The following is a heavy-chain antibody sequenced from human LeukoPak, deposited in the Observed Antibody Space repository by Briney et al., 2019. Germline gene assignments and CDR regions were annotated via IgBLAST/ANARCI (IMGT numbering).Heavy chain of an antibody. V-gene: IGHV3-30*02. Sequence: GGSLRLSCAASGFAFSRHGIHWVRQAPGKGLEWVAFIPYDGSNKFYTDSVKGRFTISRDNSKNTLYLQMNSLRAEDTAVYYCARDDGVCGGDCYSFDYWGQGTLVTVSS. CDR3: ARDDGVCGGDCYSFDY. J-gene: IGHJ4*02. D-gene: IGHD2-21*02. CDR1: GFAFSRHG. CDR2: IPYDGSNK.